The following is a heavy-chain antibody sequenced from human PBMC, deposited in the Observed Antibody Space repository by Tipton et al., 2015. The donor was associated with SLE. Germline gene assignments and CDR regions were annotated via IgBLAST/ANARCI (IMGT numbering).Heavy chain of an antibody. CDR2: IYYSGST. J-gene: IGHJ4*02. CDR1: GGSISSHY. V-gene: IGHV4-59*11. D-gene: IGHD1-26*01. CDR3: ARDQGGREIDF. Sequence: TLSLTCTVSGGSISSHYWSWIRQPPGKGLEWIGHIYYSGSTNYNPSLKSRVTISVDTSKTQFSLKLRSVTAADTAVYYCARDQGGREIDFWGQGTLVTVSS.